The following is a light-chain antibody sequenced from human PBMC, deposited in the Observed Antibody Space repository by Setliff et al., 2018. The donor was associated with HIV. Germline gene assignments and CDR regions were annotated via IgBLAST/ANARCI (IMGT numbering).Light chain of an antibody. CDR3: NSFTSSSAYVL. CDR1: SSDVGGYKY. CDR2: EVT. V-gene: IGLV2-14*01. J-gene: IGLJ2*01. Sequence: QSVLTQPRSVSGSPGQSVTISCTGTSSDVGGYKYVSWYQQYPGKAPKLIIYEVTNRPSGVSNRFSGSKSGNTASLTISGLQAEDEADYYCNSFTSSSAYVLFGGGTQLTVL.